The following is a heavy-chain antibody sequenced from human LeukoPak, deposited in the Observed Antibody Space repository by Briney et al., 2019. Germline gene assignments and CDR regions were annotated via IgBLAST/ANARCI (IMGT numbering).Heavy chain of an antibody. CDR1: GYSISSGYY. J-gene: IGHJ4*02. D-gene: IGHD6-13*01. V-gene: IGHV4-38-2*02. CDR2: IYHSGST. CDR3: ARGAAADC. Sequence: PSETLSLTCTVSGYSISSGYYWGWIRQPPGKGLEWIGSIYHSGSTYYNPSLKSRVTISVDTSKNQFSLKLSSVTAADTAVYYCARGAAADCWGQGTLVTVSS.